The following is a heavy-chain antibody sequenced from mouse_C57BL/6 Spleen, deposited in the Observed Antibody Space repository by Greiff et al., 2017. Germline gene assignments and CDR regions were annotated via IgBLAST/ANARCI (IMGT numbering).Heavy chain of an antibody. J-gene: IGHJ2*01. D-gene: IGHD2-3*01. CDR2: FYPWSGSI. Sequence: QVQLQQSGAELVKPGASVKLSCKASGYTFTEYTIHWVKQRSRQGLEWIGWFYPWSGSIKYNEKFKDKATLTADRSYSTVYMELSSLTSEDSAVYFCARHGDGYYAFDYWGQGTTLTVSS. CDR1: GYTFTEYT. CDR3: ARHGDGYYAFDY. V-gene: IGHV1-62-2*01.